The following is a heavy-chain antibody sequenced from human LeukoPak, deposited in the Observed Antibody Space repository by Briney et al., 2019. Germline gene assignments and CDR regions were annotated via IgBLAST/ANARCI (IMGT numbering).Heavy chain of an antibody. J-gene: IGHJ4*02. CDR2: IYHSGTT. D-gene: IGHD3-10*01. V-gene: IGHV4-28*01. CDR3: VCGSGSYFAY. CDR1: GYSITSSSW. Sequence: SETLSLTCAVSGYSITSSSWWGWIRQPPGKGLKWIGYIYHSGTTYYNPSPQSRVTMSVDTSKNQFSLKLSSVTAVDTAVYYCVCGSGSYFAYWGQGTLVTVSS.